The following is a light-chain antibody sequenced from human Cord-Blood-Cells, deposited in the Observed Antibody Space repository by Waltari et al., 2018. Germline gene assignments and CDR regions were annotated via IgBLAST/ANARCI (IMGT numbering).Light chain of an antibody. Sequence: EIVLTQSPATLSLSPGERATLSCRASQSVSSYLACYQQKPGQAPRLLIYAASNRATGIPARFSGSGSGTDFTLTISSLEPEDFAVYYCQQRSNWPPTFGQGTKVEIK. CDR2: AAS. V-gene: IGKV3-11*01. J-gene: IGKJ1*01. CDR1: QSVSSY. CDR3: QQRSNWPPT.